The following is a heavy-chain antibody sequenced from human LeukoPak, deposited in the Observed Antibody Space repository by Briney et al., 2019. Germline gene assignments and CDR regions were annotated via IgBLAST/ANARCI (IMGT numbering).Heavy chain of an antibody. CDR3: ARVGGMYGDYEFDY. V-gene: IGHV1-2*02. CDR1: GYTFTGYY. J-gene: IGHJ4*02. Sequence: ASVKVSCKASGYTFTGYYMRWVRQAPGQGLEWMGWINPNSGGTNYAQKFQGRVTMTRDTSISTAYMELSRLRSDDTAVYYCARVGGMYGDYEFDYWGQGTLVTVSS. CDR2: INPNSGGT. D-gene: IGHD4-17*01.